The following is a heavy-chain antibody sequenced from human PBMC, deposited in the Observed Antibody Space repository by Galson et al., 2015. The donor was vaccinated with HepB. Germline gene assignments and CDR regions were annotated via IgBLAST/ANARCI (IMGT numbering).Heavy chain of an antibody. CDR3: AKVPSLWFGELFPKPEEKNFDY. V-gene: IGHV3-23*01. CDR1: GFTFSSYA. Sequence: SLRLSCAASGFTFSSYAMSWVRQAPGKGLEWVSAISGSGGSTYYADSAKGRFTISRDNSKNTLYLQMNSLRAENTAVYYCAKVPSLWFGELFPKPEEKNFDYWGQGTLVTVSS. J-gene: IGHJ4*02. CDR2: ISGSGGST. D-gene: IGHD3-10*01.